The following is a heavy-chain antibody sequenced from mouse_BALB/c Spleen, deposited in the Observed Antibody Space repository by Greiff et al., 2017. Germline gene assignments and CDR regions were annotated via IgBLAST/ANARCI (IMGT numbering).Heavy chain of an antibody. CDR2: ISSGSSTI. V-gene: IGHV5-17*02. Sequence: EVQGVESGGGLVQPGGSRKLSCAASGFTFSSFGMHWVRQAPEKGLEWVAYISSGSSTIYYADTVKGRFTISRDNPKNTLFLQMTSLRSEDTAMYYCARGGGTGDYWGQGTTLTVSS. J-gene: IGHJ2*01. CDR3: ARGGGTGDY. D-gene: IGHD4-1*01. CDR1: GFTFSSFG.